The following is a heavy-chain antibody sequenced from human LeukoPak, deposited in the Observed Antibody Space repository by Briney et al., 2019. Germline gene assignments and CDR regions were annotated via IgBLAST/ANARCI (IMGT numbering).Heavy chain of an antibody. CDR3: ARVTYAVPDY. CDR1: GFTFSRYD. Sequence: GGSLRLSCTASGFTFSRYDMSWVRQAPGKGLEWVSGISDSAGTTYYADSVKGRFTISRDNAKNSLFLQMNSLRAEDTAVYYCARVTYAVPDYWGQGTLVAVSS. V-gene: IGHV3-23*01. J-gene: IGHJ4*02. CDR2: ISDSAGTT. D-gene: IGHD2/OR15-2a*01.